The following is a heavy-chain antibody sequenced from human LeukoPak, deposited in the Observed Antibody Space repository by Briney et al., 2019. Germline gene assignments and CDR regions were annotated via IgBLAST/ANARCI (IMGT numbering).Heavy chain of an antibody. CDR1: GFTFSIYS. V-gene: IGHV3-48*02. CDR2: ISSISRTI. D-gene: IGHD2-15*01. J-gene: IGHJ5*02. CDR3: ARSAGGSYYDWFDP. Sequence: GGSLRLFCAAYGFTFSIYSMKWVRQAPGKGLVWVSYISSISRTIYHAHSVKGRFIISRDNAKNSLYLQMNSLRDEDTAVYYCARSAGGSYYDWFDPWGQGTLVTVSS.